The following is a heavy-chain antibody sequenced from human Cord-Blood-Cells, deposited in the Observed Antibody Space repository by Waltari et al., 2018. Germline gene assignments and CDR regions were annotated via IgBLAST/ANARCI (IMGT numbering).Heavy chain of an antibody. J-gene: IGHJ4*02. V-gene: IGHV4-38-2*01. D-gene: IGHD6-13*01. CDR1: GYSISSGYY. Sequence: QVQLQESGPGLVKPSETLSLTCAVSGYSISSGYYWGWIRQPPGKGLEWIGSIYHSGRTYYNPSLKSRVTISVDTSKNQFSLKLSSVTAADTAVYYCARVGHSSSWSSTFDYWGQGTLVTVSS. CDR2: IYHSGRT. CDR3: ARVGHSSSWSSTFDY.